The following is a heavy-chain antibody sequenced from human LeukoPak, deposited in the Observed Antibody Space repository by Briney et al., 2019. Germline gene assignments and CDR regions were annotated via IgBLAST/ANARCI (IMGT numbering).Heavy chain of an antibody. CDR2: ISHGGIT. CDR1: GDSISSRNW. Sequence: SETLSLTCAVSGDSISSRNWWNWVRRSPGEGLDWVGEISHGGITKYNPSLKNRVTISKDNSRNELSLKLNSVTAADTAVYFCARSAGWWSLDYWGQGALVTVSA. J-gene: IGHJ4*02. CDR3: ARSAGWWSLDY. V-gene: IGHV4-4*02. D-gene: IGHD2-8*02.